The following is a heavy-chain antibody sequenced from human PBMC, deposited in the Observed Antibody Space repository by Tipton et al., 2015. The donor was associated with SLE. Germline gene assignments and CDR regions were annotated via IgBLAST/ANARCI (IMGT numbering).Heavy chain of an antibody. CDR2: INHSGST. J-gene: IGHJ4*02. CDR1: GGSFSGYY. V-gene: IGHV4-34*01. CDR3: ASPGCSSD. Sequence: TLSLTCAVYGGSFSGYYWNWIRQPPGKGLEWIGEINHSGSTNHNPSLKSRVTISVDTSKNQFSLKLSSVTAADTAVYYCASPGCSSDWGLGTLVTVSS. D-gene: IGHD6-25*01.